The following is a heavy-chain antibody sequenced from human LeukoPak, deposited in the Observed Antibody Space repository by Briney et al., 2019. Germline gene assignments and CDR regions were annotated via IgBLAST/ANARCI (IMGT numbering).Heavy chain of an antibody. D-gene: IGHD1-1*01. CDR3: AKALFDGTANYFDY. CDR1: GFTSSDYW. J-gene: IGHJ4*02. V-gene: IGHV3-30*02. CDR2: IRYDGSNK. Sequence: GGFLNLSCAAFGFTSSDYWMTWVRQAPGKGLEWVAFIRYDGSNKYYADSVKGRFTISRDNSKNTLYLQMNSLRAEDTAVYYCAKALFDGTANYFDYWGQGTLATVSS.